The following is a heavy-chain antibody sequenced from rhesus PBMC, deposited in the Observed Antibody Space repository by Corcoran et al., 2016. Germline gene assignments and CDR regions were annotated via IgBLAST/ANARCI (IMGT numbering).Heavy chain of an antibody. CDR2: ISGGGGGD. CDR3: ATLVGVPGSWDV. Sequence: QVQLQESGPGLVKPSETLSLTCAVSGVSVSSNYWSWIRQSPGKGLEGIGRISGGGGGDDENPSIKRRVNLSTETSKNQFSLRLTSVTAADTALYVCATLVGVPGSWDVWGRGVLVTVSS. J-gene: IGHJ5-2*02. CDR1: GVSVSSNY. D-gene: IGHD2-39*01. V-gene: IGHV4-173*01.